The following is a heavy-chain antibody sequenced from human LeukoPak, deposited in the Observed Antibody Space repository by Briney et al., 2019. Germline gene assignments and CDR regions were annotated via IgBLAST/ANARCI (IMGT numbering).Heavy chain of an antibody. Sequence: GGSLRLSCAASGFTVSSNYMSWVRQAPGKGLEWVSVIYSGGSTYYADSVKGRFTISRDNSKNTLYLQMNSLRAEDTDVYYCATVRYSSSWYPLYYYGMDVWGQGTTVTVSS. V-gene: IGHV3-53*01. CDR2: IYSGGST. D-gene: IGHD6-13*01. J-gene: IGHJ6*02. CDR1: GFTVSSNY. CDR3: ATVRYSSSWYPLYYYGMDV.